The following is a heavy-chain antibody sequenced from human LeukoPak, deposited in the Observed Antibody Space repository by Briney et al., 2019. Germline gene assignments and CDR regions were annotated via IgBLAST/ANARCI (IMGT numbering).Heavy chain of an antibody. CDR2: ISSSGSTI. D-gene: IGHD3-22*01. CDR3: ARGHIAHTYYYDSSGYYYFDY. Sequence: GGSLRLSCAASGFTFSDYYMSWIRQAPGKGLEWVSYISSSGSTIYYADSVKGRFTISRDNAKNSLYLQMNALRPDDTAVYFCARGHIAHTYYYDSSGYYYFDYWGQGTLVTVSS. J-gene: IGHJ4*02. CDR1: GFTFSDYY. V-gene: IGHV3-11*04.